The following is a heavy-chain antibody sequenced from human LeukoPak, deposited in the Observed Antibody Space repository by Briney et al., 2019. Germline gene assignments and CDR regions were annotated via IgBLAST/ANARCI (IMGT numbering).Heavy chain of an antibody. CDR1: GFTFSIYW. D-gene: IGHD5-12*01. CDR3: AREGRVSGYDFDC. J-gene: IGHJ4*02. Sequence: GGSLRLSCAASGFTFSIYWMHWVRQAQGKGLVWVSRINSDGSSITYADSVKGRFTISRDNSKTTLYLEMNSLRVEDTAVYYCAREGRVSGYDFDCWGQGTLVTASS. V-gene: IGHV3-74*03. CDR2: INSDGSSI.